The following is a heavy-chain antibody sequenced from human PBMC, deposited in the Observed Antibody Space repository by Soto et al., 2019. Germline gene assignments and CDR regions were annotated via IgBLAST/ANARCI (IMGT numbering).Heavy chain of an antibody. Sequence: SETLSLTCTVSGGSISSYYWSWIRQPPGKGLEWIGYIYYSGSTNYNPSLKSRVTISVDTSKNQFSLKLSSVTAADTAVYYCARASRTVVTDLEWFDPWGQGTLVTVSS. CDR3: ARASRTVVTDLEWFDP. V-gene: IGHV4-59*01. J-gene: IGHJ5*02. CDR1: GGSISSYY. CDR2: IYYSGST. D-gene: IGHD3-22*01.